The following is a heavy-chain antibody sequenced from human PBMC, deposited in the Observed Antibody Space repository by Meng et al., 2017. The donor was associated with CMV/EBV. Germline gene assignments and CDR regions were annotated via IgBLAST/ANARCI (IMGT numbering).Heavy chain of an antibody. D-gene: IGHD6-13*01. CDR3: AGDRGYSSSWRRGYYGMDV. CDR2: IYYSGST. Sequence: SETLSLTCTVSGGSVSSGSYYWSWIRQPPGKGLEWIGYIYYSGSTNYNPSLKSRVTISVDTSKNQFSLKLSSVTAADTAVYYCAGDRGYSSSWRRGYYGMDVWGQGTTVTVSS. J-gene: IGHJ6*02. CDR1: GGSVSSGSYY. V-gene: IGHV4-61*01.